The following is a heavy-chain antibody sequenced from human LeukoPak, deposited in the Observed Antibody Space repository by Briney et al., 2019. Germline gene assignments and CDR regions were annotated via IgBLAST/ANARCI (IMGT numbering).Heavy chain of an antibody. CDR2: ISYEGGTQ. J-gene: IGHJ5*02. Sequence: QPGMSLRLSCAASGVTLSPYGMHWVRQAPGKGLEWVAVISYEGGTQRYADSVKGRFIISRDNPRNTLYLQMNILRTEDTAVYYCAKEGTPQVSTWYDLWGQGTQVIVSS. CDR1: GVTLSPYG. CDR3: AKEGTPQVSTWYDL. V-gene: IGHV3-30*18. D-gene: IGHD3-10*01.